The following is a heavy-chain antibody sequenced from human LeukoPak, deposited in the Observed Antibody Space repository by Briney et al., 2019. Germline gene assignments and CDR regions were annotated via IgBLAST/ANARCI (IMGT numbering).Heavy chain of an antibody. J-gene: IGHJ4*02. CDR1: GFSFSAST. V-gene: IGHV3-23*01. D-gene: IGHD3-16*01. CDR2: ISGSGGST. Sequence: PGGSLRLSCVVSGFSFSASTVNWVRQAPGKGLEWVSAISGSGGSTYYADSVKGRFTISRDNSKNTLYLQMNSLRAEDTAVYYCAKDPPWVDYWGQGTLVTVSS. CDR3: AKDPPWVDY.